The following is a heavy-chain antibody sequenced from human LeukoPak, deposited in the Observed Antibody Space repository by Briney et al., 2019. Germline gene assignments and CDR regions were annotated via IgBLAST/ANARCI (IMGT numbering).Heavy chain of an antibody. CDR2: IYSGGST. CDR3: ARDTDT. V-gene: IGHV3-66*01. D-gene: IGHD5-18*01. Sequence: MSWVRQXPGKGLEWVSVIYSGGSTYYADSVKGRFTISRDNSKNTLYLQMNSLRAEDTAVYYCARDTDTWGQGTLVTVSS. J-gene: IGHJ4*02.